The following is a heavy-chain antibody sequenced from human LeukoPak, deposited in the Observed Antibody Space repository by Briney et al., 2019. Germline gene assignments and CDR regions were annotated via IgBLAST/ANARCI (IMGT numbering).Heavy chain of an antibody. Sequence: GGTLRLSCAASGFSFSDNYMSWIRQAPGQGLEWVSYISNTGSHTMYAESVRGRFTISRDNAKNSLYLEMNSLRADDTAVYYCARSRGVGPGAYFDYWGQGTVVTVSS. D-gene: IGHD1-26*01. CDR2: ISNTGSHT. CDR3: ARSRGVGPGAYFDY. V-gene: IGHV3-11*03. CDR1: GFSFSDNY. J-gene: IGHJ4*02.